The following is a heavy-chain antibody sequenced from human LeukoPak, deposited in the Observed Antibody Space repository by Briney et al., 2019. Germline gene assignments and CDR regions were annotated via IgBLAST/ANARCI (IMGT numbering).Heavy chain of an antibody. CDR3: AKRGVVIRVILVGFHKEAYYFDS. Sequence: GGSLRLSCAVSGITLSNYGMSWVRQAPGKGLEWVASMSGGGGGTSYADSVKGRFTISRDNPKNTLYLQMNNLRAEDTAVYFCAKRGVVIRVILVGFHKEAYYFDSWGQGALVTVSS. D-gene: IGHD3-22*01. CDR1: GITLSNYG. CDR2: MSGGGGGT. V-gene: IGHV3-23*01. J-gene: IGHJ4*02.